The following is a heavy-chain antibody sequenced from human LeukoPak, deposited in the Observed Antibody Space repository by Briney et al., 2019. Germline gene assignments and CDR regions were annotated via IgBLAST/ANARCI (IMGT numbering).Heavy chain of an antibody. D-gene: IGHD4-17*01. CDR3: ARGLFPYGDYGSYYYYYGMDV. CDR2: IIPIFGTA. V-gene: IGHV1-69*01. CDR1: GGTFSSYA. J-gene: IGHJ6*02. Sequence: GSSVKVSCKASGGTFSSYAISWVRQAPGQGLEWMGGIIPIFGTANYAQKFQGRVTITADESTSTAYMELSSLRSEDTAMYYCARGLFPYGDYGSYYYYYGMDVWGQGTTVTVSS.